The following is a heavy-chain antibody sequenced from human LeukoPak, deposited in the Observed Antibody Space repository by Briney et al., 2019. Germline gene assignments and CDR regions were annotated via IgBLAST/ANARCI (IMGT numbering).Heavy chain of an antibody. CDR1: GFTVSSNY. CDR2: IYSGGST. Sequence: TGGSLRLSCAASGFTVSSNYMSWVRQAPGKGLEWVSVIYSGGSTYYADSVKGRFTISRDNSKNTLYLQMNSLRAEDTAVYYCARSAYCSGGSCSDYWGQGTLVTVSS. CDR3: ARSAYCSGGSCSDY. D-gene: IGHD2-15*01. J-gene: IGHJ4*02. V-gene: IGHV3-66*01.